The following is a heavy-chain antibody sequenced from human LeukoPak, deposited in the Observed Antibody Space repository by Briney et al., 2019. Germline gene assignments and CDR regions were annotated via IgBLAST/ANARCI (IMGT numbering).Heavy chain of an antibody. D-gene: IGHD4/OR15-4a*01. CDR1: GFTFSSYW. CDR3: ARSEAKSTVDY. CDR2: IKEDGSEK. Sequence: GGSLRLSCAASGFTFSSYWMSWVRQAPGKGLEWVANIKEDGSEKYYVDSMEGRFTVSRDNAKNSLYLQMNSLRAEDTAVYYCARSEAKSTVDYWGQGALVTVSS. V-gene: IGHV3-7*01. J-gene: IGHJ4*02.